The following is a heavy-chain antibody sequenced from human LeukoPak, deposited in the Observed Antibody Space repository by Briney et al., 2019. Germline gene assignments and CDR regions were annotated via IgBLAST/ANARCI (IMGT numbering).Heavy chain of an antibody. CDR1: GGSISSYY. V-gene: IGHV4-4*07. J-gene: IGHJ4*02. CDR3: AGGTYYDILTNCRLSYYFDY. CDR2: IYASGTT. D-gene: IGHD3-9*01. Sequence: PSETLSLTCTASGGSISSYYWSWIRQPAGKGLEWIGRIYASGTTNYKSSLKSRVTMSVDTSKNQFSLKLRSVTAADTAVYYCAGGTYYDILTNCRLSYYFDYWGQGTLVTVSS.